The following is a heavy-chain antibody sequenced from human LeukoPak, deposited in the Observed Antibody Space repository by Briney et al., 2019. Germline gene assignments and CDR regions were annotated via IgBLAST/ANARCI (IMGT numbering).Heavy chain of an antibody. Sequence: PSETLSLTCAVSGGSISSSNWWSWVRQPPGKGLEWIGEIYHSGSTNYNPSLKSRVTISVDKSKNQFSLKLSSVTAADTAVYYCARAPRQYQLLSNLWGQGTLVTVSS. CDR1: GGSISSSNW. J-gene: IGHJ4*02. D-gene: IGHD2-2*01. CDR3: ARAPRQYQLLSNL. CDR2: IYHSGST. V-gene: IGHV4-4*02.